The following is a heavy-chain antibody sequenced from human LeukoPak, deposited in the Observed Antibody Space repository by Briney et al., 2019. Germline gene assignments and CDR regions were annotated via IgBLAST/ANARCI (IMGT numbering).Heavy chain of an antibody. V-gene: IGHV4-59*01. Sequence: SETLSLTCTVSGGSISSYYWSWIRQPPGKGLEWIGYIYYSGSTNYNPSLKSRVTISVDTSKNPFSLKLSSVTAADTAVYYCARGDGWQQLVRYWGQGTLVTVSS. CDR1: GGSISSYY. CDR3: ARGDGWQQLVRY. D-gene: IGHD6-13*01. J-gene: IGHJ4*02. CDR2: IYYSGST.